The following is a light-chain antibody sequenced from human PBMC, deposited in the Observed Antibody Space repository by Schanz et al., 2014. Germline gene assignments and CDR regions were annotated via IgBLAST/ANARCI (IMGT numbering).Light chain of an antibody. CDR2: GAS. CDR1: QSVSSSS. CDR3: QQYNNWPPLT. V-gene: IGKV3-20*01. Sequence: EIVLTQSPGTLSLSPGERATLSCRASQSVSSSSLAWYQQKPGQAPRLLIYGASSRATGIPDRFSGSGSGTEFTLTISSLQSEDFAVYYCQQYNNWPPLTFGGGTTVEIK. J-gene: IGKJ4*01.